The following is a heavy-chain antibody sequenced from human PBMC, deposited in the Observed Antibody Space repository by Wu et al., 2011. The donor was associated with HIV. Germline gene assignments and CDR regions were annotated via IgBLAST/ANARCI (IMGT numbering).Heavy chain of an antibody. V-gene: IGHV1-69*12. CDR1: GDSLTKYA. CDR3: ATLSSAWNAYFDH. J-gene: IGHJ4*02. Sequence: QVLLVQSGAEVKKPGSSVKVSCKASGDSLTKYAFSWVRQAPGQGLEWMGGIIPNSGTTNYARKFQGRFTVTADESTDTVYMEMSSLKSEDTAVYYCATLSSAWNAYFDHWGQGTLVTVSS. CDR2: IIPNSGTT. D-gene: IGHD1-1*01.